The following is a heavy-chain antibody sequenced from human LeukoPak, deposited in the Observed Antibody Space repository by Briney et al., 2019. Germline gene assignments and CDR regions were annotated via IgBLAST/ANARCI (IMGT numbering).Heavy chain of an antibody. CDR3: ARDPTSYDYVWVYYFDY. CDR1: GFTFSSYW. Sequence: GGSLRLSCAASGFTFSSYWMHWVRQAPGKGLEWVAVISYDGSNKYYADSVKGRFTISRDNSKNTLYLQMNSLRAEDTAVYYCARDPTSYDYVWVYYFDYWGQGTLVTVSS. J-gene: IGHJ4*02. D-gene: IGHD3-16*01. CDR2: ISYDGSNK. V-gene: IGHV3-30-3*01.